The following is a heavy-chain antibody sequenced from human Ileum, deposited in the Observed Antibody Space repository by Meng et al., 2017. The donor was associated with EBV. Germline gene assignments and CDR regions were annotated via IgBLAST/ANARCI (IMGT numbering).Heavy chain of an antibody. J-gene: IGHJ4*02. D-gene: IGHD6-19*01. CDR3: ATGVADFEY. Sequence: QVQLVRSGAEVKKPGASVKVSCKASGYTFTSYDINWVRQGTGQGLEWMGWMNPNRGTTGYAQKFQGRVTMTRNISRSTAYMDLSSLRSEDTAVYYCATGVADFEYWGQGTLVNVSS. CDR1: GYTFTSYD. V-gene: IGHV1-8*01. CDR2: MNPNRGTT.